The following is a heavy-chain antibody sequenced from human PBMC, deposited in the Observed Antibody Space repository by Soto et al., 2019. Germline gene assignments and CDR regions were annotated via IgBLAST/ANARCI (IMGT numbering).Heavy chain of an antibody. J-gene: IGHJ4*02. D-gene: IGHD5-12*01. V-gene: IGHV3-23*01. CDR3: AKDVADGYLTESITLDF. Sequence: GAQRRSGEPRGGVVSTYGLTSVRQDTRKGLEWVSGISASGGTTYYADSVKGWFSISRDKSKNTVYLQMNSLRADDTAVYYCAKDVADGYLTESITLDFWGQGTLVTVSS. CDR1: GGVVSTYG. CDR2: ISASGGTT.